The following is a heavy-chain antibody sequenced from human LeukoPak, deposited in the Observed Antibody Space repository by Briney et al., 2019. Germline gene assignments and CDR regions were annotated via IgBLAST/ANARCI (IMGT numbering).Heavy chain of an antibody. D-gene: IGHD3-16*02. Sequence: GASVTVSCKTSGYPFNNYFIHWVRRAPGHGPEWLGWINPNNGATNILQRFRGRVTMTRDTATTTAYVELSGLTSDDAAVYYCARVRGNFRWDGFDIWGQGTVVTVSS. V-gene: IGHV1-2*02. CDR2: INPNNGAT. CDR3: ARVRGNFRWDGFDI. J-gene: IGHJ3*02. CDR1: GYPFNNYF.